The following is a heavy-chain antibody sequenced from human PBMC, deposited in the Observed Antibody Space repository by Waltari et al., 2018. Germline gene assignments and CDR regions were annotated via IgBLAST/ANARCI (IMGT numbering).Heavy chain of an antibody. J-gene: IGHJ4*02. Sequence: QVQLVQSGAEVKKPGASVKVSCKASGYTFSRFGISWVRQAPGQGLEWMGWITADNGNTDYAQKFQGRVTTITDTSTNTAYMELRSLRSDDTAGYYCAREYNSSPDYWGQGTLVTVSS. V-gene: IGHV1-18*01. CDR1: GYTFSRFG. CDR3: AREYNSSPDY. D-gene: IGHD6-13*01. CDR2: ITADNGNT.